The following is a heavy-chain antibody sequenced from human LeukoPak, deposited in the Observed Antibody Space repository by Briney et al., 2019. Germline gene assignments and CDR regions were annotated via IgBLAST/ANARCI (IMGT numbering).Heavy chain of an antibody. CDR3: AKDREITMIAYFDY. CDR2: ISGSGGST. CDR1: GFTFSSYA. Sequence: QPRGSLRLSCAASGFTFSSYAMSWVRQAPGKGLEWVSAISGSGGSTYYADSVKGRFTISRDNSKNTLYLQMNSLRAEDTAVYYCAKDREITMIAYFDYWGQGTLVTVSS. V-gene: IGHV3-23*01. J-gene: IGHJ4*02. D-gene: IGHD3-22*01.